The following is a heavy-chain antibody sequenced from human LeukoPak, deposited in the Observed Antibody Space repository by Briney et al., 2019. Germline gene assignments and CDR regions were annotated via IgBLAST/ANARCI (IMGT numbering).Heavy chain of an antibody. Sequence: SETLSLTCTVSGGSISSGGYYWSWIRQHPGKGLEWIGYIYYSGSTYYNPSLKSRVTISVDTSKNQFSLKLSSVTAADTAVYYWARDSLSHWFDPWGQGTLVTVSS. CDR3: ARDSLSHWFDP. V-gene: IGHV4-31*03. CDR2: IYYSGST. J-gene: IGHJ5*02. CDR1: GGSISSGGYY.